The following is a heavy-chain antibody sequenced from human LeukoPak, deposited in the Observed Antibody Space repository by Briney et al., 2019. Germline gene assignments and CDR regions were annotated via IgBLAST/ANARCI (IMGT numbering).Heavy chain of an antibody. Sequence: PSETLSLTCAVYSGSFSGYYWTWIRQPPGKGLEWIGEINQSGSTNCNPSLKSRVTISVDTSKNQFSLNLSSVTAADTAVYYCAVVEGQPNYYYYMDVWGKGTTVTVSS. CDR1: SGSFSGYY. CDR2: INQSGST. J-gene: IGHJ6*03. CDR3: AVVEGQPNYYYYMDV. V-gene: IGHV4-34*01. D-gene: IGHD6-13*01.